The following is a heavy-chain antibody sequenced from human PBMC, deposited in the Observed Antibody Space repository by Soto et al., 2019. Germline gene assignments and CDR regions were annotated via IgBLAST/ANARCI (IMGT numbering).Heavy chain of an antibody. CDR3: AKRIISGKTRGVDAFDF. CDR2: ISGSGGST. V-gene: IGHV3-23*01. CDR1: GFSFSSYA. J-gene: IGHJ3*01. D-gene: IGHD1-26*01. Sequence: EVQLLESGGGLVQPGGSLRLSCAASGFSFSSYAMSWVRQAPGKGLEWVSTISGSGGSTYNADSVKGRFTISRDSSKNMLYLQMSSLRVEDTAVYYCAKRIISGKTRGVDAFDFWGQGTMVTVSS.